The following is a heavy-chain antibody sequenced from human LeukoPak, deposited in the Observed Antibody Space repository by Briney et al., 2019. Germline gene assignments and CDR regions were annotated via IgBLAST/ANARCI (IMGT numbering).Heavy chain of an antibody. CDR2: LNPNSGNA. Sequence: ASVRVSCKASGYIFTTYDIGWVRQATGQGLEWMGWLNPNSGNAGYAQKFQGRVTISRNTSISTAYMELSSLRSDDTAIYYCARRKFLGWFDPWGQGTLVTVSS. D-gene: IGHD7-27*01. J-gene: IGHJ5*02. CDR1: GYIFTTYD. V-gene: IGHV1-8*03. CDR3: ARRKFLGWFDP.